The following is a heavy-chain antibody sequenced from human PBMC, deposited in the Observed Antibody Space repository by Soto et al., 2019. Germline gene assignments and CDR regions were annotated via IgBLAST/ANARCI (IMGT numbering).Heavy chain of an antibody. V-gene: IGHV4-30-4*01. J-gene: IGHJ4*02. CDR3: AREEQQLVYFDY. CDR2: IYYSGST. Sequence: SETLSLTCTVSGGSISSGDYYWSWIRQPPGKGLEWIGYIYYSGSTYYNPSLKSRVTISVDTSKNQFSLKLSSVTAADTAVYYCAREEQQLVYFDYWGQGTLVTVSS. D-gene: IGHD6-13*01. CDR1: GGSISSGDYY.